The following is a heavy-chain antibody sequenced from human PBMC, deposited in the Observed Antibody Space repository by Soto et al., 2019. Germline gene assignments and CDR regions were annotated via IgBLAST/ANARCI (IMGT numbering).Heavy chain of an antibody. J-gene: IGHJ4*02. CDR2: ISYDGSNK. V-gene: IGHV3-30-3*01. D-gene: IGHD3-22*01. CDR1: GFTFSSYA. CDR3: ARDRGYYDSSGYFDY. Sequence: PGGSLRLSCAASGFTFSSYAMHWVRQAPGKGLEWVAVISYDGSNKYYADSVKGRFTISRDNAKNSLYLQMNSLGAEDTAVYYCARDRGYYDSSGYFDYWGQGTLVTVSS.